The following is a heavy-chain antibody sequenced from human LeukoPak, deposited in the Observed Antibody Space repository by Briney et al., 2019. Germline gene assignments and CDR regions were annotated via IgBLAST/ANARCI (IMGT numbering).Heavy chain of an antibody. D-gene: IGHD1-1*01. CDR2: ISGSAGST. Sequence: GGSLRLSCAASGFTFNTYAMNWVRQAPGKGLECVSGISGSAGSTYYADSVKGRFTISRDNSKNTLYLQMNNLRAEDTAVYYCAREGTNWNDGRFDYWGQGTLVTVSS. V-gene: IGHV3-23*01. J-gene: IGHJ4*02. CDR3: AREGTNWNDGRFDY. CDR1: GFTFNTYA.